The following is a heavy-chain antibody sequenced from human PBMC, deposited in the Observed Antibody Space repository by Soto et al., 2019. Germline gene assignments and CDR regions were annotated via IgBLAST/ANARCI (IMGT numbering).Heavy chain of an antibody. J-gene: IGHJ4*02. D-gene: IGHD3-10*02. CDR2: IGQDGSAK. Sequence: EVQLVESGGDLVQPGGSLRLSCAASGFPFSTYLMRWVRQAPGKGLEWVANIGQDGSAKYYMGSVKGRFTISRDNAKNSLYLQMDSLRVEDTAIYYCSRDMCGRTTLCANWGQGTLVTVSS. CDR3: SRDMCGRTTLCAN. V-gene: IGHV3-7*01. CDR1: GFPFSTYL.